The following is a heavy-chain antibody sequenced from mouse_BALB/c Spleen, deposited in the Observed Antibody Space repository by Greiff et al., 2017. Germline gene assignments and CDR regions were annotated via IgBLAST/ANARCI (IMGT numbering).Heavy chain of an antibody. D-gene: IGHD2-3*01. CDR1: GFTFSSYT. Sequence: EVKVVESGGGLVKPGGSLKLSCAASGFTFSSYTMSWVRQTPEKRLEWVAYISNGGGSTYYPDTVKGRFTISRDNAKNTLYLQMSSLKSEDTAMYYCARHDGPFAYWGQGTLVTVSA. V-gene: IGHV5-12-2*01. J-gene: IGHJ3*01. CDR2: ISNGGGST. CDR3: ARHDGPFAY.